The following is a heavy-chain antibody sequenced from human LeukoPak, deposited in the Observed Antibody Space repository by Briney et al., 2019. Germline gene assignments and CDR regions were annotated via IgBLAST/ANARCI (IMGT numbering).Heavy chain of an antibody. CDR1: GGSISSSSYY. V-gene: IGHV4-39*01. CDR2: IYYSGST. Sequence: PSETLSLTCTVSGGSISSSSYYWGWIRQPPGKGLEWIGSIYYSGSTYSNPSLKGRVTISVDTSKNQFSLKLSSVPAADPAVYYCARIPRVVRFGERDYFDYWGQGTLVTVSS. J-gene: IGHJ4*02. CDR3: ARIPRVVRFGERDYFDY. D-gene: IGHD3-10*01.